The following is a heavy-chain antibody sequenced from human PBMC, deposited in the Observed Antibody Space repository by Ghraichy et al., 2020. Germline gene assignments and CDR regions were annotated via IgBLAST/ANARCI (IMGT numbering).Heavy chain of an antibody. D-gene: IGHD4-23*01. J-gene: IGHJ6*03. V-gene: IGHV6-1*01. CDR2: TYYRSKWYN. CDR3: AREVNGGNSPYYYMDV. CDR1: GDSVSSNSAA. Sequence: ISGDSVSSNSAAWNWIRQSPSRGLEWLGRTYYRSKWYNDYAVSVKSRITINPDTSKNQFSLQLNSVTPEDTAVYYCAREVNGGNSPYYYMDVWGKGTTVTVSS.